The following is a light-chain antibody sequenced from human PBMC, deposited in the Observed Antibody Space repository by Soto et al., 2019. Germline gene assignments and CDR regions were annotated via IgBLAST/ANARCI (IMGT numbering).Light chain of an antibody. CDR2: DAS. CDR3: QQRGNWPS. Sequence: EIALTQSPATLSLSPGERATLSCRASQSVSRYLAWYQQKPGQAARLLIYDASNRATGIPAKFSGSGSGTDFTLTISSLEPEDFAVYYCQQRGNWPSFGGGTKVEIK. J-gene: IGKJ4*01. V-gene: IGKV3-11*01. CDR1: QSVSRY.